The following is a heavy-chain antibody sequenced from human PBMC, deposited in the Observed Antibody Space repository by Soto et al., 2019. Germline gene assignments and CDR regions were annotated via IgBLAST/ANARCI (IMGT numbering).Heavy chain of an antibody. D-gene: IGHD3-3*01. V-gene: IGHV1-18*01. CDR3: ARDQEWNKHLGYWFDP. CDR2: ISAYNGNT. CDR1: GYTFTSYG. J-gene: IGHJ5*02. Sequence: ASVKVSCKASGYTFTSYGISWVRQAPGQGLEWMGWISAYNGNTNYAQKLQGRVTMTTDTSTSTAYMELRSLRSDDTAVYYCARDQEWNKHLGYWFDPWGQGTLVTVS.